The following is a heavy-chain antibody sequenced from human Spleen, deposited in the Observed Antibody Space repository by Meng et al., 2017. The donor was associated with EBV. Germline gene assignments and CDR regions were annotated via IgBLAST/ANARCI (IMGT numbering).Heavy chain of an antibody. D-gene: IGHD2-21*01. CDR1: GFTLGSYS. CDR2: ISSSSSYI. Sequence: EVQLVESGGGLVKPGGSLRLSCAASGFTLGSYSINWVRQAPGKGLEWVSSISSSSSYIYYADSMEGRFTISRDNAKNSLYLQINSLRAEDTAVYFCARRGRGFPAIHYYFDYWGQGTLVTVSS. CDR3: ARRGRGFPAIHYYFDY. J-gene: IGHJ4*02. V-gene: IGHV3-21*01.